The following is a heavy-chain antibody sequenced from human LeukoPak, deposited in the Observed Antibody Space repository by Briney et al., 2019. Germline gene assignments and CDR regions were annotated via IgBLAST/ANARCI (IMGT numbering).Heavy chain of an antibody. CDR3: AKDPGSSGWYDEAF. J-gene: IGHJ3*01. CDR2: ISGSGGST. V-gene: IGHV3-23*01. Sequence: GGSLRLSCAASGFTFSSYAMSWVRQAPGKGLEWVSTISGSGGSTYYADSVKGRFTISRDNSKNTLYLQMNSLRAGDTAVYYCAKDPGSSGWYDEAFWGQGTMVTVSS. CDR1: GFTFSSYA. D-gene: IGHD6-19*01.